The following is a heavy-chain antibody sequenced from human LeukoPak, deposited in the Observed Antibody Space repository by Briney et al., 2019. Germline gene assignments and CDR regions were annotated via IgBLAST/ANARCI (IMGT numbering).Heavy chain of an antibody. CDR1: GFTFSSYW. CDR3: AKGSYYDFWSGYSSNLPPDYMDV. Sequence: PGGSLRLSCAASGFTFSSYWMRWVRQAPGKGLVWVSRINSDGGNTMYADSVKGRFTISRDNSKNTLYLQMNSLRAEDTAVYYCAKGSYYDFWSGYSSNLPPDYMDVWGKGTTVTVSS. V-gene: IGHV3-74*03. J-gene: IGHJ6*03. D-gene: IGHD3-3*01. CDR2: INSDGGNT.